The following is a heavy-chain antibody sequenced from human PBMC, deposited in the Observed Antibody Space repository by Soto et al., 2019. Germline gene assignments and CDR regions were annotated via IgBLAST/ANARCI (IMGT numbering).Heavy chain of an antibody. CDR3: ARLHCNSPNCVPLDP. V-gene: IGHV4-39*01. CDR1: GGSISSGTYY. CDR2: MYYSGST. Sequence: PWETLSLTCTVSGGSISSGTYYWGWIRQPPGKGLEWIGSMYYSGSTSYNPSLKSRVTMSVDTSKNQLSLRLSSVTAADTAVYYCARLHCNSPNCVPLDPWGQGTLVTVS. D-gene: IGHD2-2*01. J-gene: IGHJ5*02.